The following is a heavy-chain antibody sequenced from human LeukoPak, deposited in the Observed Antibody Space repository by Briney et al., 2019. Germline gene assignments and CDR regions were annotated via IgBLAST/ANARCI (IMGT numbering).Heavy chain of an antibody. CDR3: AREGYSSGPIDY. J-gene: IGHJ4*02. CDR1: GGSIISSDW. Sequence: SGTLSLTCAVSGGSIISSDWWSWVRQPPGKGLEWVGEISESGSTNYNPSLKSRVTISVDKSKNQFSLKLSSVTAADTAVYYCAREGYSSGPIDYWGQGTLVTVSS. D-gene: IGHD6-19*01. CDR2: ISESGST. V-gene: IGHV4-4*02.